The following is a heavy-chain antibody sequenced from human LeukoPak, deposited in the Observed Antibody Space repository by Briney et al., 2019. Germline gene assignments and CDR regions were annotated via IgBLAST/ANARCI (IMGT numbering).Heavy chain of an antibody. CDR1: GFSFITYG. J-gene: IGHJ4*02. D-gene: IGHD3-22*01. Sequence: GGSLRLSCAASGFSFITYGMHWVRQAPGKGLEWVAVISYDGSNKYYADSVKGRFTISRDNSKNTLYLQMNSLRAEDTAVYYCAATYYYDGSGDYWGQGTLVTVSS. CDR2: ISYDGSNK. V-gene: IGHV3-30*03. CDR3: AATYYYDGSGDY.